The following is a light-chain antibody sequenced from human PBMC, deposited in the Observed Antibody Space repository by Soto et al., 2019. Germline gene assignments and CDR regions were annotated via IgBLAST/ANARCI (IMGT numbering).Light chain of an antibody. CDR1: QAISSA. Sequence: AIQLTQSPSSLSTSVGDRVTITCRPSQAISSALAWYQQKPGSPPNLLIFDASSLASGVPSRFSGSGSGTDFTLTISSLQPEDFATYYCQQFNSYPRTFGQGTKLEIK. CDR3: QQFNSYPRT. V-gene: IGKV1-13*02. CDR2: DAS. J-gene: IGKJ2*02.